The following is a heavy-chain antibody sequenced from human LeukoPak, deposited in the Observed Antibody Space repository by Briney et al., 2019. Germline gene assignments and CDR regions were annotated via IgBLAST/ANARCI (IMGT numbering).Heavy chain of an antibody. CDR3: AKLPCSSTSCYIKMSDY. D-gene: IGHD2-2*02. J-gene: IGHJ4*02. CDR2: ISYDGSNK. V-gene: IGHV3-30-3*02. CDR1: GFTFSSYA. Sequence: PGGSLRLSCAASGFTFSSYAMHWVRQAPGKGLEWVAVISYDGSNKYYADSVKGRFTISRDNVKNSLYLQMNSLRAEDTAVYYCAKLPCSSTSCYIKMSDYWGQGTLVTVSS.